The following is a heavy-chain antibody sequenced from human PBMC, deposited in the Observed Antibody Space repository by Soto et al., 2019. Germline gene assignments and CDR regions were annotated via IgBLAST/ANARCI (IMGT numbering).Heavy chain of an antibody. CDR1: GYTFTSNS. J-gene: IGHJ5*02. CDR2: INVYNGNT. D-gene: IGHD6-13*01. CDR3: ARSRRPCGAAAGTLDWFDP. V-gene: IGHV1-18*04. Sequence: ASVKVSCKASGYTFTSNSIGWVRQAPGQGLEWMGWINVYNGNTNYAQKLQGRVTMTTDTSTSTAYMELRSLRSDDTAVYYCARSRRPCGAAAGTLDWFDPWGQGTLVTVSS.